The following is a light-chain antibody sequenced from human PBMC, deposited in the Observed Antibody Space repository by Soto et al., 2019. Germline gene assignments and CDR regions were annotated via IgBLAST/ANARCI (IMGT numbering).Light chain of an antibody. CDR1: SSDVGAYNY. Sequence: QSALTQPASVSGSPGQSIAISCTGTSSDVGAYNYVSWYQQHPGKAPKLLIYGVTNRHSGVSNRFAGSKSGNPASLTMSGLRNEDEADYYCSSHSISCPLFGGGTKLTVL. CDR3: SSHSISCPL. J-gene: IGLJ3*02. V-gene: IGLV2-14*01. CDR2: GVT.